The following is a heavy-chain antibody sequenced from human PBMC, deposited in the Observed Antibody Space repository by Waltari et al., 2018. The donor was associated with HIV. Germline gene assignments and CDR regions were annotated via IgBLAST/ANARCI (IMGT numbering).Heavy chain of an antibody. CDR3: TSTGGGITDY. D-gene: IGHD2-15*01. CDR2: IKSEDDGGTT. CDR1: GFPLTHAW. J-gene: IGHJ4*02. V-gene: IGHV3-15*01. Sequence: EVQLVESGGGLVKPGESLRLSCAASGFPLTHAWMSWVRQAPGKGLEWVGRIKSEDDGGTTDYAAPVKGRFTISRDDSKNALYLQMNSLKTEDTALYYCTSTGGGITDYWGQGTLVTVSS.